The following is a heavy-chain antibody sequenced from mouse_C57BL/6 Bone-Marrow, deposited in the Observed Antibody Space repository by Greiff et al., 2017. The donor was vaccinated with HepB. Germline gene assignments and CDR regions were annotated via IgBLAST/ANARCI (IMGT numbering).Heavy chain of an antibody. V-gene: IGHV2-2*01. J-gene: IGHJ3*01. CDR2: IWSGGST. CDR1: GFSLTSYG. Sequence: VKLMESGPGLVQPSQSLSITCTVSGFSLTSYGVHWVRQSPGKGLEWLGVIWSGGSTDYNAAFISRLSISKDNSKSQVFFKMNSLQADDTAIYYCARENSDAWFAYWGQGTLVTVSA. CDR3: ARENSDAWFAY.